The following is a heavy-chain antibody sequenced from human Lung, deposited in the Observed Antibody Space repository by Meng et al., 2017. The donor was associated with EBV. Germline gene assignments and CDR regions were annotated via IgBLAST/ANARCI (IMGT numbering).Heavy chain of an antibody. Sequence: DVQLVESGGGLVQPGWSLRLSCAASGFTFSSYWMHWVRQGPGKGLVWVSRINSDGSSTSYADSVKGRFTISRDNAKNTLYLQMNSLRAEDTAVYYCASAFSGYYYHWGQGTLVTVSS. J-gene: IGHJ5*02. CDR2: INSDGSST. V-gene: IGHV3-74*01. CDR1: GFTFSSYW. D-gene: IGHD3-22*01. CDR3: ASAFSGYYYH.